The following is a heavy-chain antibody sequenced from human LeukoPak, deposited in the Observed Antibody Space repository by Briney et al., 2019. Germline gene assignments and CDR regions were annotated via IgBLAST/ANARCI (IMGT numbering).Heavy chain of an antibody. CDR2: IYYSGST. CDR3: ARDRARYRGPHWASDAFDI. D-gene: IGHD1-26*01. V-gene: IGHV4-59*01. J-gene: IGHJ3*02. CDR1: GGSISSYY. Sequence: PSETLSLTCTVSGGSISSYYWSWIRQPPGKGLEWIGYIYYSGSTNYNPSLKSRVTISVDTSKNQFSLKLSSVTAADTAVYYCARDRARYRGPHWASDAFDIWGQGTTVTVSS.